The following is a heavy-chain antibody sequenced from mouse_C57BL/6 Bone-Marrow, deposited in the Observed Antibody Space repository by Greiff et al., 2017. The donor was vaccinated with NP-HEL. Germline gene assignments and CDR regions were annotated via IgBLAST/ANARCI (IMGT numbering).Heavy chain of an antibody. CDR2: IDPSDSYT. J-gene: IGHJ4*01. D-gene: IGHD4-1*01. Sequence: QVQLQQPGAELVMPGASVKLSCKASGYTFTSYWMHWVKQRPGQGLEWIGEIDPSDSYTNYNQKFKGKSTLTVDKSSSTAYMQLSSLTSEDSAVYYCARRGWDNYAMDYWGQGTSVTVSS. V-gene: IGHV1-69*01. CDR1: GYTFTSYW. CDR3: ARRGWDNYAMDY.